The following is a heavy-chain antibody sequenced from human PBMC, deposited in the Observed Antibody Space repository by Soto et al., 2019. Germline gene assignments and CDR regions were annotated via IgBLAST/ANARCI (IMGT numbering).Heavy chain of an antibody. V-gene: IGHV3-30*03. CDR2: ISYDGSNK. CDR3: VTDYDAKGLGTY. J-gene: IGHJ4*02. CDR1: GFTFSSYG. D-gene: IGHD3-16*01. Sequence: SLRLSCAASGFTFSSYGMHWVRQAPGKGLEWVAVISYDGSNKYYADSVKGRFTISRDNSKNTLYLQMNSLRAEDTAVYYCVTDYDAKGLGTYCGQGTPVPVSA.